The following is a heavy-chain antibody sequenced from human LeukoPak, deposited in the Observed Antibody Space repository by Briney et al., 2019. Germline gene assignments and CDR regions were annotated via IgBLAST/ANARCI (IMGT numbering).Heavy chain of an antibody. J-gene: IGHJ2*01. D-gene: IGHD3-10*01. V-gene: IGHV1-2*02. CDR2: IDPNSGGT. CDR3: ARGRGTIMVRGVITNYFDL. CDR1: GYTFTAHY. Sequence: GASVKDSCRASGYTFTAHYIYWVRQAPAQGLDWMGWIDPNSGGTNYAQKFMGSVTMTGDTSINTAFMELSRLRSDDTAIYYCARGRGTIMVRGVITNYFDLWGRGSLVTVSS.